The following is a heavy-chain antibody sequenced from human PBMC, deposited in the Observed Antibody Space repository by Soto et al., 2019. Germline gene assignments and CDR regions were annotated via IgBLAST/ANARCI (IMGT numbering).Heavy chain of an antibody. CDR2: IYYSGST. Sequence: QVQLQESGPGLVKPSETLSLTCTVSGGSISGYYWSWIRQPPGKGLEWIGYIYYSGSTNYNPSLKSRVTIAVDTSKNHFSLKLSSVTAADTAVYYCASDDLGYCSGGSCPTIWGQGTMVTVSS. CDR3: ASDDLGYCSGGSCPTI. D-gene: IGHD2-15*01. J-gene: IGHJ3*02. V-gene: IGHV4-59*01. CDR1: GGSISGYY.